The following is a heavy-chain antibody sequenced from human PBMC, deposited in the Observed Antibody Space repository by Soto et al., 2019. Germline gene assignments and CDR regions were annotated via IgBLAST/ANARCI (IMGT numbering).Heavy chain of an antibody. V-gene: IGHV1-69*13. CDR3: ARDSTDYDRFTPPMDV. CDR2: IIPIFGTA. J-gene: IGHJ6*02. Sequence: SVKVSCKASGYTFTSYGISWVRQAPGQGLEWMGGIIPIFGTANYAQKFQGRVTITADESTSTAYMELSSLRSEDTAVYYCARDSTDYDRFTPPMDVWGQGTTVTVSS. D-gene: IGHD3-16*01. CDR1: GYTFTSYG.